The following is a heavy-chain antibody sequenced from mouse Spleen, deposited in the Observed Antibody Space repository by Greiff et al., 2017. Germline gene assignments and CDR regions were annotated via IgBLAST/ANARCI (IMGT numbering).Heavy chain of an antibody. CDR3: ARETTVVPYYFDY. J-gene: IGHJ2*01. D-gene: IGHD1-1*01. CDR1: GFTFSDYY. Sequence: EVKLVESEGGLVQPGSSMKLSCTASGFTFSDYYMAWVRQVPEKGLEWVANINYDGSSTYYLDSLKSRFIISRDNAQNILYLQMSSLKSEDTATYYCARETTVVPYYFDYWGQGTTLPVSS. V-gene: IGHV5-16*01. CDR2: INYDGSST.